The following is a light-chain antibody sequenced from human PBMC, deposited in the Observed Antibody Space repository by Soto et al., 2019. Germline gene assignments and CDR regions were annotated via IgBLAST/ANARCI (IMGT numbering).Light chain of an antibody. CDR1: QGISSW. CDR2: AAS. Sequence: DIQMTQSPSSVSASVEDRVTITCRASQGISSWLAWYQQKPGKAPKLLIYAASSLQSGVPSRFSAGGSGTDFTLTITSLQPEDSATYYCQLSNNVWTFGQGTKVDIK. CDR3: QLSNNVWT. J-gene: IGKJ1*01. V-gene: IGKV1-12*01.